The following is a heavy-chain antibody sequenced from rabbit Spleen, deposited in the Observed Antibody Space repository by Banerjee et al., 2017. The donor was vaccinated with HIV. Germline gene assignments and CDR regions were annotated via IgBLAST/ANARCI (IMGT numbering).Heavy chain of an antibody. D-gene: IGHD4-1*01. CDR2: ISAGDSTT. CDR3: AREYNSAWGLANL. Sequence: QSLEESGGDLVKPGASLTLTCTASGFSFSSGCYVWWVRQAPGKGLEWIGFISAGDSTTYYASWAKGQFTISKTSSTTVTLQMTSLTAADTATYFCAREYNSAWGLANLWGPGTLVTVS. J-gene: IGHJ4*01. CDR1: GFSFSSGCY. V-gene: IGHV1S40*01.